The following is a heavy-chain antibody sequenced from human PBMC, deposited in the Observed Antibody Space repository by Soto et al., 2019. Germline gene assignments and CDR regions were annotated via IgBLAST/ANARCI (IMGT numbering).Heavy chain of an antibody. D-gene: IGHD6-19*01. CDR1: GYTLTELS. V-gene: IGHV1-24*01. CDR3: ATVGRRTRYSSGWEAFDY. Sequence: ASVKVSCKVSGYTLTELSMHWVRQAPGKGLEWMGGFDPEDGETIYAQKFQGRVTMTEDTSTDTAYMELSSLRSEDTAVYYCATVGRRTRYSSGWEAFDYWGQGTLVTVSS. CDR2: FDPEDGET. J-gene: IGHJ4*02.